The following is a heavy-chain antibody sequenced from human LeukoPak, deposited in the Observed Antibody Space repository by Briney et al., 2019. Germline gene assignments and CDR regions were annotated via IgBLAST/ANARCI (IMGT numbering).Heavy chain of an antibody. CDR3: ARHGGIAAARGNNWFDP. J-gene: IGHJ5*02. D-gene: IGHD6-13*01. CDR2: IYYSGST. Sequence: GSLRLSCAVSGLTFSDYWMHWVRQAPGKGLEWIGSIYYSGSTYYNPSLKSRVTISVDTSKNQFSLKLSSVTAADTAVYYCARHGGIAAARGNNWFDPWGQGTLVTVSS. V-gene: IGHV4-38-2*01. CDR1: GLTFSDYW.